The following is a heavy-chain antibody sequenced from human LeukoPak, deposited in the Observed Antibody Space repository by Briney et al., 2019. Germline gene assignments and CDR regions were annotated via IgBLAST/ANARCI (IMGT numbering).Heavy chain of an antibody. CDR3: ASASRGVYFDSSGYSDY. V-gene: IGHV3-23*01. J-gene: IGHJ4*02. CDR1: GFTVNSYG. Sequence: AGGSLRLSCAVSGFTVNSYGMSWVRQTPGKGLEWVSSISGSGGSTYYADSVKGRFTISRDNSKNTLYLQMNSLRAEDTAVYYCASASRGVYFDSSGYSDYWGQGTLVTVSS. D-gene: IGHD3-22*01. CDR2: ISGSGGST.